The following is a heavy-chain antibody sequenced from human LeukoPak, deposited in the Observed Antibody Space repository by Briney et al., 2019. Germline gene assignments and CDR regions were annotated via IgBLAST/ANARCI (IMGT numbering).Heavy chain of an antibody. J-gene: IGHJ4*02. CDR2: IYSSGTT. D-gene: IGHD6-13*01. V-gene: IGHV4-4*07. CDR3: ARVRGDSSSWSLALDY. CDR1: GGSISSYY. Sequence: SETLSLTCTVSGGSISSYYWSWIRQPAGKGLEWIGRIYSSGTTNYNPSLKSRVTMSVDTSKNQFSLKLTSVTAADTALYYCARVRGDSSSWSLALDYWGQGTLVAVSS.